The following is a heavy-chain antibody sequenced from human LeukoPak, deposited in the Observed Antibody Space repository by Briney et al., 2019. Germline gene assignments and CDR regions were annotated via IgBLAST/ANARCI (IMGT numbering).Heavy chain of an antibody. J-gene: IGHJ4*02. CDR1: GFTFDDYA. Sequence: PGGSLRLSCAASGFTFDDYAMHWVRQAPGKGLEWVSGISWNSGSIGYADSVKGRFTISRDNAKNSLYLQMNSLRAEDTALYYCAKDSFGYYSGLFYFDYWGQGTLVTVSS. CDR2: ISWNSGSI. CDR3: AKDSFGYYSGLFYFDY. V-gene: IGHV3-9*01. D-gene: IGHD2-15*01.